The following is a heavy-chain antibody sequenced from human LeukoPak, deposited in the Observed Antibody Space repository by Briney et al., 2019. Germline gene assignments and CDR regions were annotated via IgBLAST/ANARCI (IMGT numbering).Heavy chain of an antibody. J-gene: IGHJ3*02. Sequence: SVKVSCKASGDTFSRYAISWVRQAPGQGLEWMGGIIPIFGTANYAQKFQGRVTITADESTSTAYMELSSLRSEDTAVYYCARARPQNYDSSRYYSAAFDIWGQGTMVTVSS. CDR3: ARARPQNYDSSRYYSAAFDI. CDR1: GDTFSRYA. CDR2: IIPIFGTA. V-gene: IGHV1-69*13. D-gene: IGHD3-22*01.